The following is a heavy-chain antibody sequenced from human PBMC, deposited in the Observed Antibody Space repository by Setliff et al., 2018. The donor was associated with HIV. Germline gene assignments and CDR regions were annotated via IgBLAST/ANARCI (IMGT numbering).Heavy chain of an antibody. CDR1: GGSISSGSYY. Sequence: SETLSLTCSVSGGSISSGSYYWSWIRQPAGKGLEWIGRIYNSGSTIYNPSLKSRVTLSLDTSKNQFSLKLSSVTAADTAMYYCARGVPLLPPHYWGQGTLVTVSS. D-gene: IGHD2-21*02. CDR2: IYNSGST. V-gene: IGHV4-61*02. J-gene: IGHJ4*02. CDR3: ARGVPLLPPHY.